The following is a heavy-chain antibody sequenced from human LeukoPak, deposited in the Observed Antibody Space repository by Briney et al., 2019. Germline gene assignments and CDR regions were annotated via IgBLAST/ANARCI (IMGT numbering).Heavy chain of an antibody. V-gene: IGHV1-2*04. D-gene: IGHD3-10*01. CDR2: INPNSGGT. CDR1: GYTFTSYY. Sequence: ASVKVSCKASGYTFTSYYMHWVRQAPGQGLEWMGWINPNSGGTNYAQKFQGWVTMTRDTSISTAYMELSRLRSDDTAVYYCARDLARFGEFPDYYFDYWGQGTLVTVSS. CDR3: ARDLARFGEFPDYYFDY. J-gene: IGHJ4*02.